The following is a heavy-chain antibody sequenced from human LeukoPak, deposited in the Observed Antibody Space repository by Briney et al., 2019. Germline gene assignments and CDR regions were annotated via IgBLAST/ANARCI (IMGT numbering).Heavy chain of an antibody. D-gene: IGHD6-19*01. V-gene: IGHV3-48*04. Sequence: GGSLRLSCAASGFTFSSYGMSWVRQAPGKGLEWVSYISSNNYTIYYADSVKGRFTISRDNAKNSLSLQMNSLRAEDTAVYYCARVGWYGVAGTPIDYWGQGTLVTVSS. CDR3: ARVGWYGVAGTPIDY. J-gene: IGHJ4*02. CDR2: ISSNNYTI. CDR1: GFTFSSYG.